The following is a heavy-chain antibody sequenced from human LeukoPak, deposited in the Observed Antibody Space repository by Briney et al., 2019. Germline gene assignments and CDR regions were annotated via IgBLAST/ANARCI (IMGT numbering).Heavy chain of an antibody. Sequence: GGSLRLSCTASGFTFSSYAMSWVRQAPGKGLEWVSAISGSGGSTYYADSVKGRFTISRDNSKNTLYLQMNSLRAEDTAVYYCARAPRSRLYNWNYSFDYWGQGTLVTVSS. CDR1: GFTFSSYA. CDR3: ARAPRSRLYNWNYSFDY. V-gene: IGHV3-23*01. CDR2: ISGSGGST. J-gene: IGHJ4*02. D-gene: IGHD1-7*01.